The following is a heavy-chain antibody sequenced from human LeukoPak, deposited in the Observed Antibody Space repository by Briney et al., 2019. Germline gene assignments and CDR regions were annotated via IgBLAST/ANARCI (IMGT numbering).Heavy chain of an antibody. Sequence: ASVKVSCKVSGYTLTELSMHWVRQAPGKGLEWMGGFDPEDGETIYAQKFQGRVTMTEDTSTDTAYMELSSLRSEDTAVYYCATDLPGYGDYEVPGPWGQGTLVTVSS. CDR2: FDPEDGET. J-gene: IGHJ5*02. D-gene: IGHD4-17*01. CDR3: ATDLPGYGDYEVPGP. CDR1: GYTLTELS. V-gene: IGHV1-24*01.